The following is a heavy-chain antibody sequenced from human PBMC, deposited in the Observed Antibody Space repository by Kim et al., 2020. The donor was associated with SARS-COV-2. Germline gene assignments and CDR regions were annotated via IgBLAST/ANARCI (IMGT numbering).Heavy chain of an antibody. CDR3: AITPFPITMVRGVIIEPLDY. CDR2: ISAYNGNT. V-gene: IGHV1-18*01. CDR1: GYTFTSYG. D-gene: IGHD3-10*01. Sequence: ASVKVSCKASGYTFTSYGISWVRQAPGQGLEWMGWISAYNGNTNYAQKLQGRVTMTTDTSTSTAYMELRSLRSDDTAVYYCAITPFPITMVRGVIIEPLDYWGQGTLVTVSS. J-gene: IGHJ4*02.